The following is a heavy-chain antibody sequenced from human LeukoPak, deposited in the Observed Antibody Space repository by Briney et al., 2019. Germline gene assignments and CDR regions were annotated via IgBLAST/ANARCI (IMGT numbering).Heavy chain of an antibody. CDR3: AKYGSGSHTSFDP. Sequence: PGGSLRLSCAASGFTFSSYAVSWVRQAPGKGLEWVSVISGSGGSTYYADSVKGRFTISRDNSKNTLYLQMNSPRAEDTAVYYCAKYGSGSHTSFDPWGQGTLVTVSS. CDR2: ISGSGGST. J-gene: IGHJ5*02. D-gene: IGHD3-10*01. CDR1: GFTFSSYA. V-gene: IGHV3-23*01.